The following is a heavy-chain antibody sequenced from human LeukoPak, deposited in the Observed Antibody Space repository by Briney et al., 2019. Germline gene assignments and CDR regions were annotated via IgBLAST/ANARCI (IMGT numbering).Heavy chain of an antibody. Sequence: SVTVSCKASGGTFSSYAISWVRQAPGQGLEWMGGIIPIFGTANYAQKFQGRVTITADESTSTAYMELSSLRSEDTAVYYCAREKIVAVPAAIYYYGMDVWGQGTTVTVSS. CDR2: IIPIFGTA. D-gene: IGHD2-2*01. V-gene: IGHV1-69*13. CDR3: AREKIVAVPAAIYYYGMDV. CDR1: GGTFSSYA. J-gene: IGHJ6*02.